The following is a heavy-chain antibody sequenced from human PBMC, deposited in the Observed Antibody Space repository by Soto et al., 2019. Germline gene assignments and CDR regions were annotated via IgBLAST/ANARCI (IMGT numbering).Heavy chain of an antibody. CDR2: INHSGST. CDR1: GGSFSGYY. D-gene: IGHD3-10*01. Sequence: SETLSLTCAVYGGSFSGYYSSWIRQPPGKGLEWIGEINHSGSTNYNPSLKSRVTISVDTSKNQFSLKLSSVTAADTAVYYCARRTSYYQSFVAWGQGTLVTVSS. CDR3: ARRTSYYQSFVA. V-gene: IGHV4-34*01. J-gene: IGHJ5*02.